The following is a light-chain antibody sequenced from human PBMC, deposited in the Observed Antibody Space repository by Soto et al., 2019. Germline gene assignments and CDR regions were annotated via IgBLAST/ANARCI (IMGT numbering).Light chain of an antibody. CDR2: STN. J-gene: IGLJ3*02. CDR3: VLYMGSGTWV. V-gene: IGLV8-61*01. Sequence: QTVVTQEPSFSVSPGGTVTLTCGLSSGSVSTSYYPSWYQQTPGQAPRTLIYSTNTRSSGVPDRFSGSIHGNKAALTITGAQADDESDYYCVLYMGSGTWVFGGGTKVTVL. CDR1: SGSVSTSYY.